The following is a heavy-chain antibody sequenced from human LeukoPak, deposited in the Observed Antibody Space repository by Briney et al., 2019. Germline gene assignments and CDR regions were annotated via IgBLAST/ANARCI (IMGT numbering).Heavy chain of an antibody. J-gene: IGHJ4*02. V-gene: IGHV1-18*01. CDR1: GYTFPSYG. D-gene: IGHD6-19*01. CDR3: ATDSSGWHDY. Sequence: ASVKVSCKASGYTFPSYGISWVRQAPGQGREGMGWISAYNGNTNYAQKLQGRVTMTTDTSTSTAYMELRSLRSDDTAVYYCATDSSGWHDYWGQGTLVTVSS. CDR2: ISAYNGNT.